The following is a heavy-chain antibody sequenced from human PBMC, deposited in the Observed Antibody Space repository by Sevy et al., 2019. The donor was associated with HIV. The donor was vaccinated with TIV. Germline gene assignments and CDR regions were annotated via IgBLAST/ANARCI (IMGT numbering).Heavy chain of an antibody. Sequence: GGSLRLSCAGSGFTFSNHAVHWARQAPGKGLEWVARISHDGSNRYYADSVKGRFIIPRENSKNTLFLQMNSMRPEDTAVYYCARDGRGYDDDTRDYYDTSDYYQNRVMDVWGQGTTVTVSS. CDR2: ISHDGSNR. CDR3: ARDGRGYDDDTRDYYDTSDYYQNRVMDV. J-gene: IGHJ6*02. V-gene: IGHV3-30*03. D-gene: IGHD3-22*01. CDR1: GFTFSNHA.